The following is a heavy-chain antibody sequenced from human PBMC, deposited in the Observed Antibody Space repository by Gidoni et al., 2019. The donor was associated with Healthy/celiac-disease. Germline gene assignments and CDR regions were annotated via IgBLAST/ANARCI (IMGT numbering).Heavy chain of an antibody. Sequence: QVLHVQSGAEVKKSGPSVKVSCQASGYASTSHAMHWLRLATGQSLEWMGWTNAGNGNTKYSLKIQGKVSITRDTSASTAYMELSSLRSECTAVYYCARDISSPYSGSLGYFDFWGQGTLVTVSS. CDR1: GYASTSHA. J-gene: IGHJ4*01. V-gene: IGHV1-3*01. CDR2: TNAGNGNT. D-gene: IGHD1-26*01. CDR3: ARDISSPYSGSLGYFDF.